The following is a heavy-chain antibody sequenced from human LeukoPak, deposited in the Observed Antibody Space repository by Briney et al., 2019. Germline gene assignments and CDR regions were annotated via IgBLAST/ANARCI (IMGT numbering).Heavy chain of an antibody. D-gene: IGHD6-25*01. CDR1: GYTFTSYY. Sequence: ASVKVSCKASGYTFTSYYMHWVRQAPGQGLEWMGIINPSGGSTSYAQKFQGRVTMTRDTSTSTVYMELSSLRAEDTAVYYCVRGPHIAATSYWGQGTLVTVSS. V-gene: IGHV1-46*01. CDR3: VRGPHIAATSY. J-gene: IGHJ4*02. CDR2: INPSGGST.